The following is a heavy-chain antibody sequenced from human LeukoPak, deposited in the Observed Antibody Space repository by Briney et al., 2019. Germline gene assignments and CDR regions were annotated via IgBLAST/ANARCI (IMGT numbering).Heavy chain of an antibody. Sequence: PSETLSLTCTVSGGSISSYYWSWIRQPPGKGLEWIGSIYHSGSTYYNPSLKSRVTISVDTSKNQFSLKLSSVTAADTAVYYCARDGIVGANWGQGTLVTVSS. J-gene: IGHJ4*02. CDR1: GGSISSYY. CDR2: IYHSGST. D-gene: IGHD1-26*01. V-gene: IGHV4-38-2*02. CDR3: ARDGIVGAN.